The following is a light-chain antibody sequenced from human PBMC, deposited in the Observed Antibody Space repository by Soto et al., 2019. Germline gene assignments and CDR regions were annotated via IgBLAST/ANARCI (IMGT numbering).Light chain of an antibody. J-gene: IGLJ2*01. CDR3: CSYAAITTPVI. Sequence: QSVLTQPASVSGSPGQSITISCTGTSSDVGSYNLVSWYQQLPGKAPKLMIYEVSKRPSGVSNRFSGSKSGNTASLTISGIQNDDKDDYFCCSYAAITTPVIFGGGTKLTV. CDR2: EVS. V-gene: IGLV2-23*02. CDR1: SSDVGSYNL.